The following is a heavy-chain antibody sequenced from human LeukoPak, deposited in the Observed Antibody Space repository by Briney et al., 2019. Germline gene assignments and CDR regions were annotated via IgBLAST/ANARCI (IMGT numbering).Heavy chain of an antibody. CDR1: GYTFTGYY. D-gene: IGHD6-13*01. CDR3: ARAMRYSSSPYTARTPNY. CDR2: INPNSGGT. Sequence: ASVKVSCKASGYTFTGYYMHWVRQAPGQGLEWMGWINPNSGGTNYAQKFQGRVTMTRDTSISTAYMELSRLRSDDTAVYYCARAMRYSSSPYTARTPNYWGQGTLVTVSS. V-gene: IGHV1-2*02. J-gene: IGHJ4*02.